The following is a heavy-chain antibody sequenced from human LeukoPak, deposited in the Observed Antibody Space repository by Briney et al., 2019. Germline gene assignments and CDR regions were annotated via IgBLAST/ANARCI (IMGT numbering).Heavy chain of an antibody. J-gene: IGHJ4*02. Sequence: PGGSLRLSCAASGFTVSSNYMSRVRQAPGQGLEWVSVIYSGGSTYYADSVKGRFTISRDNSKNTLDLKMNGMRAEDTAVYYCALETMASDYWGQGTLVTVSS. CDR3: ALETMASDY. CDR1: GFTVSSNY. V-gene: IGHV3-53*01. D-gene: IGHD3-10*01. CDR2: IYSGGST.